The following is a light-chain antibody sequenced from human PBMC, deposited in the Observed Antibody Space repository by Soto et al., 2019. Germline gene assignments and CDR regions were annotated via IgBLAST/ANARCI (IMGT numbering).Light chain of an antibody. J-gene: IGKJ1*01. V-gene: IGKV3-20*01. CDR3: QQYGSLPPT. Sequence: EIVLTQSPGTLSLSPGERATLSCRASQSVSSSYSAWYQQKPGQAPRLLIYGASSRATGIPDRFSGSGSGTDFTLTISRLEPEDFAVYYCQQYGSLPPTFGQGTKLDIK. CDR1: QSVSSSY. CDR2: GAS.